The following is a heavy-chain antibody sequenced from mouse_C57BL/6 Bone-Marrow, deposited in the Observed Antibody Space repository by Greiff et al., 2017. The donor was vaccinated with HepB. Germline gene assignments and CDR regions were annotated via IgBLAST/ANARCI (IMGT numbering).Heavy chain of an antibody. V-gene: IGHV5-4*01. D-gene: IGHD1-1*01. CDR1: GFTFSSYA. CDR2: ISDGGSYT. Sequence: EVKLVESGGGLVKPGGSLKLSCAASGFTFSSYAMSWVRQTPEKRLEWVATISDGGSYTYYPDNVKGRFTISRDNAKNNLYLQMSHLKSEDTAMYYCAREAITTVVDYWGQGTSVTVSS. J-gene: IGHJ4*01. CDR3: AREAITTVVDY.